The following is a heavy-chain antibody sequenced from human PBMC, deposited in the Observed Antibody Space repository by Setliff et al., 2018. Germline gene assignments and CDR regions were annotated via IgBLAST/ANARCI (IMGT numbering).Heavy chain of an antibody. D-gene: IGHD3-10*01. Sequence: ASVKVSCKASGYTFTSYGISWVRQAPGQGLEWMGWISAYNGNTNYAQKFQGRVTITRDTSASTAYMELSSLRSEDTAVYYCARDGGWFGAQLYYYYGMDVWGQGTTVTVSS. CDR2: ISAYNGNT. J-gene: IGHJ6*02. CDR1: GYTFTSYG. V-gene: IGHV1-18*01. CDR3: ARDGGWFGAQLYYYYGMDV.